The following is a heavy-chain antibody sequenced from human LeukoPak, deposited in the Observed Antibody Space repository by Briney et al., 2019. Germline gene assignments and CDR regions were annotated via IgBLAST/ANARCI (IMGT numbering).Heavy chain of an antibody. V-gene: IGHV1-3*01. CDR1: GYTFTSYA. CDR2: INAGNGNT. CDR3: ARGGITGTTRGPTRLNDAFDI. D-gene: IGHD1-20*01. Sequence: ASVKVSCKASGYTFTSYAMHWVRQAPGQRLEWMGWINAGNGNTKYSQKFQGWVTMTRDTSISTAYMELSRLRSDDTAVYYCARGGITGTTRGPTRLNDAFDIWGQGTMVTVSS. J-gene: IGHJ3*02.